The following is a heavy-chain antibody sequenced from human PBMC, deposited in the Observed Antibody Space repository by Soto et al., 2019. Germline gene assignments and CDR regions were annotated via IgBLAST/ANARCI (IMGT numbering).Heavy chain of an antibody. CDR3: VRSGTARLLRHSWFDT. CDR2: ITTSSAYI. D-gene: IGHD2-21*01. V-gene: IGHV3-21*01. CDR1: GFTFNTYE. J-gene: IGHJ5*02. Sequence: EVQLVESGGGLVKPGGSLRLSFAASGFTFNTYEMNWVRQAPRKGLEWVSSITTSSAYIYYADSLKGRITISRDNAKNSLFLQMNSLRAEDTAVYYCVRSGTARLLRHSWFDTWGQGTLVTVSS.